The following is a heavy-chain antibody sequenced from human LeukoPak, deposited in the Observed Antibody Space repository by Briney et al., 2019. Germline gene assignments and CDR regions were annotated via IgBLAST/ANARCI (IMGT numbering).Heavy chain of an antibody. V-gene: IGHV1-2*02. D-gene: IGHD1-14*01. J-gene: IGHJ4*02. CDR1: GYTLTGYY. Sequence: ASVKVSCKASGYTLTGYYMHWVRQAPGQGLEWMGWINPKSGGTNYAQKFQGRVTMTRDTSISTAYMELSRLRSDDTAVYYCARLHPGGSLDYWGQGTLVTVSS. CDR3: ARLHPGGSLDY. CDR2: INPKSGGT.